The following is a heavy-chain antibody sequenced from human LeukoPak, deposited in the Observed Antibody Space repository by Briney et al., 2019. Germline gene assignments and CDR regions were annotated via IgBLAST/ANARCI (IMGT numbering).Heavy chain of an antibody. CDR1: GFTFNNYA. Sequence: GGSLRLSCAASGFTFNNYAMSWVRQAPGKGPEWVSGISGSGFDTYYADSVKGRFTISRDNSKNTLYLQMNSLRAEDTAVYYCAKRAYYYYMDVWGKGTTLTVSS. J-gene: IGHJ6*03. CDR2: ISGSGFDT. CDR3: AKRAYYYYMDV. V-gene: IGHV3-23*01.